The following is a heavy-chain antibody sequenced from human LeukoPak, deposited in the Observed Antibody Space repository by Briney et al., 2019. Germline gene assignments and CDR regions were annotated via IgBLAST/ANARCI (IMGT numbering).Heavy chain of an antibody. CDR1: GFTLSSYG. Sequence: GGSLRLSCAASGFTLSSYGMHWVRQATGKGLEWEAVIWYDGSNKYYADSVKGRFTISRDNSKNTLYLQMNSLRAEDTAVYYCARERGIAAAAAFDYWGQGTLVTVSS. CDR3: ARERGIAAAAAFDY. V-gene: IGHV3-33*01. D-gene: IGHD6-13*01. CDR2: IWYDGSNK. J-gene: IGHJ4*02.